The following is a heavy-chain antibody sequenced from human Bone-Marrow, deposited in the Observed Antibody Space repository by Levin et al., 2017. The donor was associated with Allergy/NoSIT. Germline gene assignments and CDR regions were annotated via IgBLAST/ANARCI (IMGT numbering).Heavy chain of an antibody. CDR1: GFIFRTHE. V-gene: IGHV3-30*18. Sequence: GGSLRLSCAASGFIFRTHEMHWVRQAPGKGPEWVALISSDGRKSYYADSVKGRFTISRDNSKATVFLEMTKLRVDDTAVYFCAKDPADKWGVVDSHAPWGPGTLVTVSS. J-gene: IGHJ5*02. CDR2: ISSDGRKS. D-gene: IGHD7-27*01. CDR3: AKDPADKWGVVDSHAP.